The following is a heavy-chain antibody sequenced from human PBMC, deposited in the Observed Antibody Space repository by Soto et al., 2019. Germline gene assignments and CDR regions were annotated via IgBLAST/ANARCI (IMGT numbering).Heavy chain of an antibody. D-gene: IGHD1-7*01. CDR2: IYYSGST. J-gene: IGHJ4*02. CDR3: ARSQGAPQWYNWNYGGPTSPYFDY. Sequence: SETLSLTCTVSGGSISSYYRSWIRQPPGKGLEWIGYIYYSGSTNYNPSLKSRVTISVDTSKNQFSLKLSSVTAADTAVYYCARSQGAPQWYNWNYGGPTSPYFDYWGQGTLVTVSS. CDR1: GGSISSYY. V-gene: IGHV4-59*01.